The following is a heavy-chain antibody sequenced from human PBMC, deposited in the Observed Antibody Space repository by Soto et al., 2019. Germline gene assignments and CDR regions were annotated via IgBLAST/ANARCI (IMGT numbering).Heavy chain of an antibody. Sequence: QVQLVESGGGVVQPGMSLRLSCAASGFTFSSYGMHRVRQAPGKGLEWVAVISYAGTNTYYADSVEGRFTISRDNSKNTLYLQMNTLRDDDTAVYYCTKGRGYCSGGSCYPDDYWGQGTLVTVSS. J-gene: IGHJ4*02. D-gene: IGHD2-15*01. CDR2: ISYAGTNT. CDR3: TKGRGYCSGGSCYPDDY. V-gene: IGHV3-30*18. CDR1: GFTFSSYG.